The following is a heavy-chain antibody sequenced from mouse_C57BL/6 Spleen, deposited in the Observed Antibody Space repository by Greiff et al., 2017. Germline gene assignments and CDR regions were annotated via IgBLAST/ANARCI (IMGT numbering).Heavy chain of an antibody. CDR2: IDPEDGDT. V-gene: IGHV14-1*01. Sequence: VQLQQSGAELVRPGASVKLSCTASGFNIKDYYMHWVKQRPEQGLEWIGRIDPEDGDTAYAPKFQGKATMTADTSSNTAYLQLSSLTSEDTAVYYCTTLRDTVVATDDYWGQGTTLTVSS. J-gene: IGHJ2*01. D-gene: IGHD1-1*01. CDR3: TTLRDTVVATDDY. CDR1: GFNIKDYY.